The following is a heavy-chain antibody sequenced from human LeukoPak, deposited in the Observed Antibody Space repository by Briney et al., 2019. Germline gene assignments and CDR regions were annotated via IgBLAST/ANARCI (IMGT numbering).Heavy chain of an antibody. Sequence: GGSLRLSSAASGFTFSSYAMHWVRQAPGKGLEWVAVISYDGSNKYYADSVKGRFTISRDNSKNTLYLQMNSLRAEDTAVYYCAREGRKSYYYDSSGYYTGDYWGQGTLVTVSS. V-gene: IGHV3-30*01. D-gene: IGHD3-22*01. CDR3: AREGRKSYYYDSSGYYTGDY. CDR1: GFTFSSYA. CDR2: ISYDGSNK. J-gene: IGHJ4*02.